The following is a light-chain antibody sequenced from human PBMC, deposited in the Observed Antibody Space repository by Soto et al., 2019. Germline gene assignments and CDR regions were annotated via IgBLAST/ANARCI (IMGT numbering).Light chain of an antibody. CDR3: QTWGTDIHVV. V-gene: IGLV4-69*01. Sequence: QLVLTQSPSASAFLGASVKLTCTLTSGHSNYDIAWHQQHPEKGPRYLMKVYSDGSHKKGGGIPDRFSGSSSGAERYLTISSLQSEDEADYYCQTWGTDIHVVFGGGTKLTVL. J-gene: IGLJ2*01. CDR2: VYSDGSH. CDR1: SGHSNYD.